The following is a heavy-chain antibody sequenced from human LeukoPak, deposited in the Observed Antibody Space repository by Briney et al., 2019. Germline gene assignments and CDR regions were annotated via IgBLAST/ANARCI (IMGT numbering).Heavy chain of an antibody. D-gene: IGHD3-22*01. CDR2: IHYDGRNQ. CDR1: GFNFRGYG. Sequence: PGGSLRLSCAASGFNFRGYGMHWVRQAPGKGLEWATFIHYDGRNQYYADSVKGRFTISRDNSKNTLYLQMNSLRPEDTAVYYCAKAAYDSSGSWCYFDYWGQGTLVTVSS. J-gene: IGHJ4*02. V-gene: IGHV3-30*02. CDR3: AKAAYDSSGSWCYFDY.